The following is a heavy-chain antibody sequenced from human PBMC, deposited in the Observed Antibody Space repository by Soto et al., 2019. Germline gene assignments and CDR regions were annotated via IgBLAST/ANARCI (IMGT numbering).Heavy chain of an antibody. Sequence: LRLSCAASGFTFSSYAMSWVRQAPGKGLEWVSAISGSGGSTYYADSVKGRFTISRDNSKNTLYLQMNSLRAEDTAVYYCAKDLITMIVVPGPNDYWGQGTLVTVSS. J-gene: IGHJ4*02. D-gene: IGHD3-22*01. CDR1: GFTFSSYA. V-gene: IGHV3-23*01. CDR3: AKDLITMIVVPGPNDY. CDR2: ISGSGGST.